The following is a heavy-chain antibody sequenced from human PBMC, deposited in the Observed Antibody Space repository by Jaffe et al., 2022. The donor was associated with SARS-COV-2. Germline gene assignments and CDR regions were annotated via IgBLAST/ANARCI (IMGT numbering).Heavy chain of an antibody. CDR3: VRDMTLDY. V-gene: IGHV1-46*04. D-gene: IGHD3-16*01. Sequence: QIQLMQSGAEVKKPGASVKVSCRASGYTFTSYYMQWVRQAPGQGLEWMGIINPRDGSTTYAQKLQGRVTMTRDTSTSTVHMELSSLRSEDTAVYYCVRDMTLDYWGQGTLVTVSS. CDR2: INPRDGST. J-gene: IGHJ4*02. CDR1: GYTFTSYY.